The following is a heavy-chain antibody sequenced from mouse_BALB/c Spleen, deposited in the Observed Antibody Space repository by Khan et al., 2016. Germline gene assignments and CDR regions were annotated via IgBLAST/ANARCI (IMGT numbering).Heavy chain of an antibody. Sequence: EVKLLESGGGLVHPGGSLKLSCAASGFDFSRYWMSWVRQAPGKGLEWIGEINPDSYTINYTPSLKDKFIISRDNAKNTLYLQMSKVRSEDTALYYWARAGYYGYLAYWGQGTLVTGSA. CDR1: GFDFSRYW. J-gene: IGHJ3*01. CDR3: ARAGYYGYLAY. V-gene: IGHV4-1*02. D-gene: IGHD1-1*01. CDR2: INPDSYTI.